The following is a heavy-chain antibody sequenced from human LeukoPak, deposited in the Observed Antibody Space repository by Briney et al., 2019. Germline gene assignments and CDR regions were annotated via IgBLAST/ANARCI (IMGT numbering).Heavy chain of an antibody. Sequence: ASVKVSCKASGYTFTGYYMHWVRQAPGQGLEWMGRINPNSGGTNYAQKFQGRVTMTRDTSISTAYMELSRLRSDDTAVYYCARVGVVIIRRTYYFDYWGQGTLVTVSS. D-gene: IGHD3-3*01. CDR1: GYTFTGYY. J-gene: IGHJ4*02. CDR3: ARVGVVIIRRTYYFDY. V-gene: IGHV1-2*02. CDR2: INPNSGGT.